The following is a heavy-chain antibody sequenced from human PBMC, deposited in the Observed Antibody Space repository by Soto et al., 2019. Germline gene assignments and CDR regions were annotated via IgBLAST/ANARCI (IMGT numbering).Heavy chain of an antibody. Sequence: EVQLLESGGALEHPGGSLRLSCAASGFAFSTYAMTWVRQAPGKGLEWVSVISGIGGSSYYAASVKGRFTISRDNSKNTLFLQMNGLRAEDTAVYHCAKVTKRAAAGRYEYYKYGMDVWGQGTTVTVSS. V-gene: IGHV3-23*01. J-gene: IGHJ6*02. CDR2: ISGIGGSS. CDR1: GFAFSTYA. D-gene: IGHD6-13*01. CDR3: AKVTKRAAAGRYEYYKYGMDV.